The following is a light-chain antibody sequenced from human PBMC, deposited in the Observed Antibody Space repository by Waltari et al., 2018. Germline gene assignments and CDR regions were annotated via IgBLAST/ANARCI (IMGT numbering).Light chain of an antibody. CDR1: GSNLGAGYD. V-gene: IGLV1-40*01. CDR3: QSYDTSLSVV. J-gene: IGLJ2*01. Sequence: QSVLTQPPSVSGAPGQRVSISCTGSGSNLGAGYDVHWYQQHPGKAPKLLIYGPSTRPQGVPDRFVGSQSGTSASLAITALQAEDEAEYYCQSYDTSLSVVFGGGTKLTVL. CDR2: GPS.